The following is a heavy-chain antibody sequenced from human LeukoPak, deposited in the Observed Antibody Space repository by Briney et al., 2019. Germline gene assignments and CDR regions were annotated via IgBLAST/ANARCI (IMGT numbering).Heavy chain of an antibody. CDR1: GFAFGRHG. CDR2: ILWDASNA. D-gene: IGHD3/OR15-3a*01. CDR3: ARAVDNWTGYYMDF. V-gene: IGHV3-30*02. Sequence: GGSLRLSCAASGFAFGRHGIHWVRQAPGKGLEWVAFILWDASNAIYVDSVEGRFTISRDNFKNVVSLQMNNLRPDDTAVYYCARAVDNWTGYYMDFWGQGTLVTVSS. J-gene: IGHJ4*02.